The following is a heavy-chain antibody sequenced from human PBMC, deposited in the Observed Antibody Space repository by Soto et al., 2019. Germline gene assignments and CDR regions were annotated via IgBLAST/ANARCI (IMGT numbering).Heavy chain of an antibody. Sequence: QVQLVESGGGVVQPGRSLRLSCAASGFTFSSFAMHWVRQAPGKGLEWVAVISYDGSNKYFADSVKGRFTISRDNSKNTLDMQMNSLRAADTAVYYCARDPRITIFGVVIHDAFDIWGQGTMVTVSS. D-gene: IGHD3-3*01. CDR3: ARDPRITIFGVVIHDAFDI. J-gene: IGHJ3*02. V-gene: IGHV3-30-3*01. CDR1: GFTFSSFA. CDR2: ISYDGSNK.